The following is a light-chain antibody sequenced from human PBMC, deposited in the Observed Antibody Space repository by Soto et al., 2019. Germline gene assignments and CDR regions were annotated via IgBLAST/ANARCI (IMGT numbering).Light chain of an antibody. J-gene: IGKJ1*01. Sequence: DIQMTQSPSTLSASVGDRVTITCRASQSISSWLAWYQQKPGKAPNLLIYKASSLEGGVPSRFSDSGSGTEFTLTISSLQADDFATYYCQQYNSYWTFGQGTKVDIK. CDR2: KAS. CDR3: QQYNSYWT. CDR1: QSISSW. V-gene: IGKV1-5*03.